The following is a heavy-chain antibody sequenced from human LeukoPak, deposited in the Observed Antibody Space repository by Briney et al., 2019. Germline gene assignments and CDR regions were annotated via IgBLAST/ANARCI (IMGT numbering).Heavy chain of an antibody. CDR3: ARGRSVWLGGYYYYMDV. V-gene: IGHV1-8*01. CDR2: MNPNSGNT. Sequence: VASVKVSCKASGYTFTSYDINWVRQATGQGLEWMGWMNPNSGNTGYAQKFQGRVTMTRNTSISTAYMELSSLRSEDTAVYYCARGRSVWLGGYYYYMDVWGKGTTVTISS. J-gene: IGHJ6*03. CDR1: GYTFTSYD. D-gene: IGHD3-10*01.